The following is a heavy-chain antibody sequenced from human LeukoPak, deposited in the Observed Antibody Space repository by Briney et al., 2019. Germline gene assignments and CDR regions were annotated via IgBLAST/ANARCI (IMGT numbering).Heavy chain of an antibody. Sequence: GGSLRLSCEVSGFTFSSYAMNWVRQAPGKGLEWISRIDANAKTTSYADSVKGRFTISTDNAKKTLYLQMNSLRVEDTAVYYCLTVVETTIAAFDIWGQGTMVTVSS. J-gene: IGHJ3*02. V-gene: IGHV3-74*01. D-gene: IGHD1-26*01. CDR3: LTVVETTIAAFDI. CDR2: IDANAKTT. CDR1: GFTFSSYA.